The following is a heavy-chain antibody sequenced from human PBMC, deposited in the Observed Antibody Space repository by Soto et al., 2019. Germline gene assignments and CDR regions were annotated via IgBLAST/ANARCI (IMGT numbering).Heavy chain of an antibody. J-gene: IGHJ4*02. D-gene: IGHD1-20*01. CDR1: GFTFAVYP. Sequence: PGGSLRLSSTGSGFTFAVYPISWVQQAAGKVLGGGCFIRRQEHGGTAAYAAAGKGSSTISRDDSRGIALLQLNNLKTEDTAVYYCSRVYKWSAWGQGTRVTVSS. CDR3: SRVYKWSA. CDR2: IRRQEHGGTA. V-gene: IGHV3-49*04.